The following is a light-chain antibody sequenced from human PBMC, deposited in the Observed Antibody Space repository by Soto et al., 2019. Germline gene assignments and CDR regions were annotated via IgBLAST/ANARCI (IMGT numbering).Light chain of an antibody. J-gene: IGKJ2*01. CDR2: GAS. Sequence: EIGLTQSPGTLSLSPRERATLSCRASQSIFNKYLAWYQQKPGQAPRLLVYGASFRATGIPDRFSGSGSGTDFTLTISRLEPEDFAVYYCQQYGGSPFTFGQGTRLEIK. CDR3: QQYGGSPFT. CDR1: QSIFNKY. V-gene: IGKV3-20*01.